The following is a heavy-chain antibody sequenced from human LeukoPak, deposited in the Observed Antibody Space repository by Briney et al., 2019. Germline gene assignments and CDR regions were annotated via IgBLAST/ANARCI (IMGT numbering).Heavy chain of an antibody. CDR2: IKQDGSEK. D-gene: IGHD6-6*01. CDR1: GFTFSSYW. J-gene: IGHJ5*02. CDR3: ARSRYSSSPRRNWFDP. Sequence: GGSLRLSCAASGFTFSSYWMSWVRQAPGKGLEWVANIKQDGSEKYYVDSVKGRFTISRDNAKNSLYLQMNSLRAEDTAVYYCARSRYSSSPRRNWFDPWGQGTLVTVSS. V-gene: IGHV3-7*01.